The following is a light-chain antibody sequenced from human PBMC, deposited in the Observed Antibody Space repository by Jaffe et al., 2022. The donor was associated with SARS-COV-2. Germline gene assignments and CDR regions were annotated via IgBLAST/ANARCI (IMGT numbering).Light chain of an antibody. J-gene: IGKJ2*01. CDR3: QQYNNWPPHFQGT. CDR2: GAS. Sequence: EIVMTQSPATLSVSPGERATLSCRASQSVSSNLAWYQQKPGQAPRLLIYGASTRATGIPARFSGSGSGTEFTLTISSLQSEDFAVYYCQQYNNWPPHFQGTFGQGTKLEIK. CDR1: QSVSSN. V-gene: IGKV3-15*01.